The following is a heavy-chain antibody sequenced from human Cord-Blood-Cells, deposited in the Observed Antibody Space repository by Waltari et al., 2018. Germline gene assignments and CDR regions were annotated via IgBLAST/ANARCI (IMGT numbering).Heavy chain of an antibody. Sequence: QVQLVQSGAEVKKPGSSVKVSCKASGGTFSSYAIRWVRPAPGQGLEWMGGIIPIFGTANYAQKFQGRVTITADESTSTAYMELSSLRSEDTAVYYCASKPSKYSGYDVATYYYYGMDVWGQGTTVTVSS. CDR3: ASKPSKYSGYDVATYYYYGMDV. D-gene: IGHD5-12*01. J-gene: IGHJ6*02. V-gene: IGHV1-69*01. CDR2: IIPIFGTA. CDR1: GGTFSSYA.